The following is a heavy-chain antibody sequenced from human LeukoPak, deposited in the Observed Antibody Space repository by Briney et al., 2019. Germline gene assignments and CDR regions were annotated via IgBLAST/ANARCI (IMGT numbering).Heavy chain of an antibody. D-gene: IGHD3-22*01. CDR3: ARALYDTSGYYYGDFDY. Sequence: GGSLRLSWAASGFTFSTYAMHWVRQAPGKGLEYVSAINSDGSSTYYANSVKGRFTISRDNSKNTLYLQMGSLRADDMAVYYCARALYDTSGYYYGDFDYWGQGTLVTVSS. CDR1: GFTFSTYA. V-gene: IGHV3-64*01. CDR2: INSDGSST. J-gene: IGHJ4*02.